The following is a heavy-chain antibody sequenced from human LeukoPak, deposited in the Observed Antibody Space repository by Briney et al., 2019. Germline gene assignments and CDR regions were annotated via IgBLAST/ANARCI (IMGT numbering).Heavy chain of an antibody. D-gene: IGHD4-17*01. J-gene: IGHJ4*02. Sequence: SETLSLTCTVSGGSISRSSYYWGWIRQPPEKGLEWIGSIYYSGNTYYNPSLKSRVTISIDTSKNQFSLNLNSVTAADTAVYYCARHATVTSFTFAYWGQGTLLTVSS. V-gene: IGHV4-39*01. CDR3: ARHATVTSFTFAY. CDR1: GGSISRSSYY. CDR2: IYYSGNT.